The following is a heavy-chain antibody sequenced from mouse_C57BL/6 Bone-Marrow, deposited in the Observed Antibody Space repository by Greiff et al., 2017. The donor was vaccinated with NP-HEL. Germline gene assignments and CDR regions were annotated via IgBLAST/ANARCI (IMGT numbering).Heavy chain of an antibody. Sequence: QVQLKQSGPELVKPGASVKISCKASGYAFSSSWMNWVKQRPGKGLEWIGRIYPGDGDTNYNGKFKGKATLTADKSSSTAYMQLSSLTSEDSAVYFCARSGDYDAYYYAMDYWGQGTSVTVSS. J-gene: IGHJ4*01. CDR3: ARSGDYDAYYYAMDY. D-gene: IGHD2-4*01. CDR1: GYAFSSSW. V-gene: IGHV1-82*01. CDR2: IYPGDGDT.